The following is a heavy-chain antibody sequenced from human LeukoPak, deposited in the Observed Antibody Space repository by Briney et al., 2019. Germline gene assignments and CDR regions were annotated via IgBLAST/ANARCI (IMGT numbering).Heavy chain of an antibody. CDR1: GFTFSSYN. CDR2: TSVRTNNR. J-gene: IGHJ3*02. D-gene: IGHD4-11*01. Sequence: GGSLRLSCATSGFTFSSYNMNWVRQAPGKGLGWVSATSVRTNNRYHADSVKGRFTISRDNAKNSLYLQMNSLRAEDTAVYYCAREPTTTHDALDIWGPGTMVTVSS. V-gene: IGHV3-21*01. CDR3: AREPTTTHDALDI.